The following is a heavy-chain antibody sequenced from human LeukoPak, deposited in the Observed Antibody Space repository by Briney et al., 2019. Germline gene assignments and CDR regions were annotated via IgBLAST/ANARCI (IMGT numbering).Heavy chain of an antibody. D-gene: IGHD3-10*01. CDR2: ISGSGSHK. V-gene: IGHV3-21*01. J-gene: IGHJ4*02. Sequence: GGSLRLSCAGAGFTFRNYHMFCVRQAPGKGLEWVSSISGSGSHKDYADSVKGRFTISRDNAKNSLYLQMNSLRAEDTAVYYCARDPHKLLWFGESNVTPLDYWGQGTLVTVSS. CDR3: ARDPHKLLWFGESNVTPLDY. CDR1: GFTFRNYH.